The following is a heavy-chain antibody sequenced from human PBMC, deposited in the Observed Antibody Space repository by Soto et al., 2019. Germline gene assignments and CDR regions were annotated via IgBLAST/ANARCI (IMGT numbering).Heavy chain of an antibody. CDR1: GGTFSSYA. CDR2: IIPIFGTA. V-gene: IGHV1-69*01. CDR3: ARVVHFGRDGYNFVFDY. D-gene: IGHD5-12*01. J-gene: IGHJ4*02. Sequence: QVQLVQSGAEVKKPGSSVKVSCKASGGTFSSYAISWVRQAPGQGLEWMGGIIPIFGTANYAQKFQGRVTITADESTSTAYMELSSLRSEDTAVYYCARVVHFGRDGYNFVFDYWGQGTLVTVSS.